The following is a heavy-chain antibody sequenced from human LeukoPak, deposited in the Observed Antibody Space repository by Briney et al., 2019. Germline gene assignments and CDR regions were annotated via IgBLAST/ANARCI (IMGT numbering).Heavy chain of an antibody. V-gene: IGHV3-64*01. Sequence: SGGSLRLSCAGSGFTFSQYFMPWVRQAPGKGLEYLSVISYNGEQTYYSKSVTGRFTISRDNSKNMLYLQMGSLRPEDTAVYFCARDPSVGGFSGSELDFWGQGTLVTVSS. CDR2: ISYNGEQT. J-gene: IGHJ4*02. CDR1: GFTFSQYF. D-gene: IGHD3-22*01. CDR3: ARDPSVGGFSGSELDF.